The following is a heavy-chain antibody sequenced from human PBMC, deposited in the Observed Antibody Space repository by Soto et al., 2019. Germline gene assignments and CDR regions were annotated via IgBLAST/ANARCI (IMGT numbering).Heavy chain of an antibody. CDR3: ARGIAARGGYFDY. CDR1: GYTFTSYA. Sequence: QVQLVQSGAEVKKPGASAKVSCKASGYTFTSYAMHWVRQAPGQRLEWMGWINAGNGNTKYSQKFQGRVTITRDTSASTAYMELSSLRSEDTAVYYCARGIAARGGYFDYWGQGTLVTVSS. D-gene: IGHD6-13*01. J-gene: IGHJ4*02. CDR2: INAGNGNT. V-gene: IGHV1-3*01.